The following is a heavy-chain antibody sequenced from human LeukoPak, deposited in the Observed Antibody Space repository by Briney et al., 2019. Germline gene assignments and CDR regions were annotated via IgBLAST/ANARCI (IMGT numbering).Heavy chain of an antibody. D-gene: IGHD2-15*01. V-gene: IGHV3-23*01. CDR3: ARYCGAASCYSGFDY. J-gene: IGHJ4*02. CDR2: ISGDGGT. CDR1: GFTFGSYV. Sequence: GGSLSLSCAASGFTFGSYVMSWVRQAPGKGPEWVSAISGDGGTYYADSVKGRITISRDNSKNTLYLQMNSLGGEDTALYYCARYCGAASCYSGFDYWGQGTLVTVAS.